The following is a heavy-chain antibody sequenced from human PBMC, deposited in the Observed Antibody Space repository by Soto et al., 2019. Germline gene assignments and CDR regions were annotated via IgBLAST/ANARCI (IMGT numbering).Heavy chain of an antibody. D-gene: IGHD6-6*01. CDR2: IYYSGST. CDR1: GGDVHSGCYY. Sequence: PSGAPSPPLTGPGGDVHSGCYYWGRLRPPPGKGMEWIGYIYYSGSTNYNPSLKSRVTISVGTSKNQFSLKLSSVTAADTAVYYCARAERLGIIAARHNWFDPWGQGTLVTVSS. J-gene: IGHJ5*02. V-gene: IGHV4-61*01. CDR3: ARAERLGIIAARHNWFDP.